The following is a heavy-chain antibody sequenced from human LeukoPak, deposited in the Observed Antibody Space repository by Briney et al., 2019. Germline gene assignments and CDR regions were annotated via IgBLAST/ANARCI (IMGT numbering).Heavy chain of an antibody. CDR2: ISSSSSYI. CDR1: GFTFSSYS. Sequence: GGSLRLSCAASGFTFSSYSMNWVRQAPGKGLEWVSSISSSSSYIYYADSVKGRFTISRDNAKNSLYLQMNCLRAEDAAVYYCARDLGPGYTDYWGQGTLVTVSS. D-gene: IGHD5-24*01. CDR3: ARDLGPGYTDY. J-gene: IGHJ4*02. V-gene: IGHV3-21*01.